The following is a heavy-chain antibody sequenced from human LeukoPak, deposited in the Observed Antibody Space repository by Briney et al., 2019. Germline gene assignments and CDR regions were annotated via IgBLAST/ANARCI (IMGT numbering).Heavy chain of an antibody. J-gene: IGHJ5*02. CDR2: ISAYNGNT. V-gene: IGHV1-18*01. D-gene: IGHD3-10*01. Sequence: ASVKASCKASGYTFTSYGISWVRQAPGQGLEWMGWISAYNGNTNYAQKLQGRVTMTTDTSTSTAYMELRSLRSDDTAVYYCARDPVVTMVRGVSLRWFDPWGQGTLVTVSS. CDR3: ARDPVVTMVRGVSLRWFDP. CDR1: GYTFTSYG.